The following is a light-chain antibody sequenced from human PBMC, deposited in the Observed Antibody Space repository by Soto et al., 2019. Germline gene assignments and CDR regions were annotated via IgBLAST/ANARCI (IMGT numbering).Light chain of an antibody. CDR1: QSVGAT. V-gene: IGKV3-15*01. J-gene: IGKJ1*01. CDR3: QQYADWPTT. Sequence: EIVMTQSQVTLSEFPWERATLSCRASQSVGATVAWYHQRPGQAPRLLISGASTRATCVPARVSASGSGTAFTLTITSLQSDDFGVYYCQQYADWPTTFGQGTRVEIK. CDR2: GAS.